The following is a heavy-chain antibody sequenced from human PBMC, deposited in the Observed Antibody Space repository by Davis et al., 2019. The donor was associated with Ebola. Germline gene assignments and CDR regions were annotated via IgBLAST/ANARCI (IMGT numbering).Heavy chain of an antibody. Sequence: ASVPVSCKASGYTFTRYGISWVRQAPGQGLEWMGWISAYNGNTNYAQKLQGRVTMTTDTSTSTAYMELGSLRSDDTAVYYCARDLEYSSSWYEGQGWFDPWGQGTLVTVSS. J-gene: IGHJ5*02. CDR2: ISAYNGNT. D-gene: IGHD6-13*01. V-gene: IGHV1-18*04. CDR1: GYTFTRYG. CDR3: ARDLEYSSSWYEGQGWFDP.